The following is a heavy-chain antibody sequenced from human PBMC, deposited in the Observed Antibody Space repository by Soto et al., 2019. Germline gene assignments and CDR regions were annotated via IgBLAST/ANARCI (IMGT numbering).Heavy chain of an antibody. CDR2: IIPIFGTA. Sequence: QVQLVQSGAEVKKPGSSVRVSCKPSGGTFSAYSISWVRQAPGQGLEWMGGIIPIFGTANYAQTFHGRVTLSARESPSTCLRELGSLRSYDATLYIWSKKGGGALAGTADWGKGPLVTVSS. J-gene: IGHJ4*02. V-gene: IGHV1-69*01. CDR1: GGTFSAYS. D-gene: IGHD6-19*01. CDR3: SKKGGGALAGTAD.